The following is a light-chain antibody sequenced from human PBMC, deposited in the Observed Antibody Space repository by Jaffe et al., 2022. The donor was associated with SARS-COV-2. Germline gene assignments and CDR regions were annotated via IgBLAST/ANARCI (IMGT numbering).Light chain of an antibody. CDR2: KAS. J-gene: IGKJ1*01. V-gene: IGKV1-5*03. CDR1: QGISRW. Sequence: DIQMTQSPSTLSASVGDRVTITCRASQGISRWLAWYQQKPGKAPKLLIYKASSLETGVPSRFSGSGSGTEFTLTISSLQPDDFATYYCQHYNGYLVTFGQGTKVEVK. CDR3: QHYNGYLVT.